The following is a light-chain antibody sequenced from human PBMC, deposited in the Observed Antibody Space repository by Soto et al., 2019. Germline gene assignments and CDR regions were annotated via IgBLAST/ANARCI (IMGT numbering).Light chain of an antibody. J-gene: IGKJ5*01. CDR3: QQRSNWPPST. V-gene: IGKV3-11*01. Sequence: EIVLTQSPATLSLSPGERATLSCRASQSVSSYLAWYQQKPGQAPRLLIYDASNRATGIPARFSGSGSGTAFTLNISSLEPEDFAVYYCQQRSNWPPSTFGQGTRLEIK. CDR2: DAS. CDR1: QSVSSY.